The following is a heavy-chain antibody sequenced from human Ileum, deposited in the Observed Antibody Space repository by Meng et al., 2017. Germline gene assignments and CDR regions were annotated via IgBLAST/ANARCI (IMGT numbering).Heavy chain of an antibody. D-gene: IGHD2-21*02. J-gene: IGHJ4*02. V-gene: IGHV3-74*01. Sequence: GESLKISCAASGFTFSSYWMHWVRQAPGKGLVWVSQINTVGSSTTYADSVKGRFTISRDNAKNTLYLQMNGLRADDTAVYYCARGVGTDIYYLDYWGQGTLVTVSS. CDR2: INTVGSST. CDR3: ARGVGTDIYYLDY. CDR1: GFTFSSYW.